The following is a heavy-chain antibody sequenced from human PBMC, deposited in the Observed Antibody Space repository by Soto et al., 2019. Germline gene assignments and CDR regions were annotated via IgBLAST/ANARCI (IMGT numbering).Heavy chain of an antibody. CDR2: ISSSSSYI. J-gene: IGHJ5*02. V-gene: IGHV3-21*01. Sequence: GGSLRLSCAASGFTFSSYSMNWVRQAPGKGLEWVSSISSSSSYIYYADSVKGRFTISRDNAKNSLYLQMNSLRAEDTAVYYCARDKDLNWFDPWGQGTLVTVSS. CDR3: ARDKDLNWFDP. CDR1: GFTFSSYS. D-gene: IGHD2-15*01.